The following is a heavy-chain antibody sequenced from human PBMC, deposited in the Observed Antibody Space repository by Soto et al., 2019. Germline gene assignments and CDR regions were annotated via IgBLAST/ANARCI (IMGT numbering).Heavy chain of an antibody. CDR3: AREGGDGVDY. Sequence: SETLSLTCSVSGGSINSVNYYWSWIRQHPGKGLEWIGYIYYSGSTHYNPSLKSRVTISVDTSENQFSLKLSSVTAADTAVYYCAREGGDGVDYWGQGTLVTVAS. D-gene: IGHD3-16*01. CDR2: IYYSGST. J-gene: IGHJ4*02. V-gene: IGHV4-31*03. CDR1: GGSINSVNYY.